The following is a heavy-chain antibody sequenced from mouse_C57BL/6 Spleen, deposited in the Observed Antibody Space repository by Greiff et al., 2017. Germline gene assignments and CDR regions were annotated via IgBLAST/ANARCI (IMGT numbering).Heavy chain of an antibody. CDR3: ARKSLYYGSIPWYFDV. V-gene: IGHV1-69*01. Sequence: QVQLQQPGAELVMPGASVKLSCKASGYTFTSYWMHWVKQRPGQGLEWIGEIDPSDSYTNYNQKFKGKSTLTVDKSSSTAYMQLSSLTSEDSAVYYCARKSLYYGSIPWYFDVWGTGTTVTVSS. D-gene: IGHD1-1*01. CDR2: IDPSDSYT. CDR1: GYTFTSYW. J-gene: IGHJ1*03.